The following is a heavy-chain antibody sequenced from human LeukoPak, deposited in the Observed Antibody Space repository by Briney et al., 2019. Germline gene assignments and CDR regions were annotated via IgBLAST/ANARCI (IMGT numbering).Heavy chain of an antibody. CDR3: ASLYGDYAVDY. CDR2: INHSGST. J-gene: IGHJ4*02. CDR1: GGSFSGYY. Sequence: PSETLSLTCAVYGGSFSGYYWSWIRQPPGKGLEWIGEINHSGSTNYNPSLKSRVTISVDTSENQFSLKLSSVTAADTAVYYCASLYGDYAVDYWGQGTLVTVSS. V-gene: IGHV4-34*01. D-gene: IGHD4-17*01.